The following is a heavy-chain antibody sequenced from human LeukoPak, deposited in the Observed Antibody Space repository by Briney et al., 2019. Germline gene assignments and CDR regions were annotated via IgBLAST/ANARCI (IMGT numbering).Heavy chain of an antibody. D-gene: IGHD3-3*01. V-gene: IGHV4-34*01. CDR1: GGSFSGYY. J-gene: IGHJ4*02. Sequence: PSETLSLTCAVYGGSFSGYYWSWIRQPPGKGLEWIGEINHSGSTNYNPSLKSRVTISVDTSKNQFSLKLSSVTAADTAVYYCAGFWSGAFDYWGQGTLVTVSS. CDR3: AGFWSGAFDY. CDR2: INHSGST.